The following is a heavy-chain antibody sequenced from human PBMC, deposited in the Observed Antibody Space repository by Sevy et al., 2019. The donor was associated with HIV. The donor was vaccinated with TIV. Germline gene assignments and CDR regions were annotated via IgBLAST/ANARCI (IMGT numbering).Heavy chain of an antibody. D-gene: IGHD3-22*01. CDR2: IDWNDDK. Sequence: CGPTLVKPTQTLTLTCTFSGFSLSTSRVGVGRIRQPPGKALEWLAFIDWNDDKRYSPSRKSRLTITKDTSKNQVVLTMTKIDPVDTATYYCAREQYYYDSSGYYLVDYWGQGTLVSVSS. V-gene: IGHV2-5*01. CDR1: GFSLSTSRVG. J-gene: IGHJ4*02. CDR3: AREQYYYDSSGYYLVDY.